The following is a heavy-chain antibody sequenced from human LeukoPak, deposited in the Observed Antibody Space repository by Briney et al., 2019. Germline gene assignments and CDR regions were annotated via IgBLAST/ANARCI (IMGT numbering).Heavy chain of an antibody. V-gene: IGHV3-21*01. CDR2: IRSSSSYI. CDR3: ARDTPHDY. Sequence: GGSLRLSCAASGFGFSDYTLNWVRQAPGKGLEWVSAIRSSSSYIYYADSVKGRFTISRDNAKNSLYLQMNSLRAEDTAVYYCARDTPHDYWGQGTLVTVSS. J-gene: IGHJ4*02. CDR1: GFGFSDYT.